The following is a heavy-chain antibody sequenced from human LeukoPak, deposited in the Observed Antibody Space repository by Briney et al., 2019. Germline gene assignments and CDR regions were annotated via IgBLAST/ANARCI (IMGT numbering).Heavy chain of an antibody. J-gene: IGHJ4*02. CDR1: GGSFSGYY. V-gene: IGHV4-34*01. Sequence: KSSETLSLTCAVYGGSFSGYYWSWIRQPPGKGLEWIGEINHSGSTNYNPSLKSRVTISVDTSKNQFSLKLSSVTAADTAVYYCARNPVLRFLEWFYFDYWGQGTLVTVSS. CDR3: ARNPVLRFLEWFYFDY. D-gene: IGHD3-3*01. CDR2: INHSGST.